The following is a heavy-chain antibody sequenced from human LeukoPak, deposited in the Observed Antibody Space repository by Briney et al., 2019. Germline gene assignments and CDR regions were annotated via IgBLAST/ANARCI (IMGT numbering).Heavy chain of an antibody. J-gene: IGHJ5*02. Sequence: SETLSLTCAVYGGSFSGYYWSWIRQPPGKGLEWIGEINHGRSTNYNPSLQSRVTISVDTSKNQFSLKLSSVTAADTAVYYCARGVPYCSGGSCYSGWFDPWGQGTLVTVSS. V-gene: IGHV4-34*01. D-gene: IGHD2-15*01. CDR3: ARGVPYCSGGSCYSGWFDP. CDR2: INHGRST. CDR1: GGSFSGYY.